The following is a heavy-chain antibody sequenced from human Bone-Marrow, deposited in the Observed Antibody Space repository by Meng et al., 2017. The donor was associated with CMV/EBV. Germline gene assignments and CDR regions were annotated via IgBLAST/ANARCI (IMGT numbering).Heavy chain of an antibody. D-gene: IGHD2-21*01. J-gene: IGHJ4*02. Sequence: GESLKISCTASGFTFGDYAVSWVRQAPGKGLEWIGFIRHKGYGRTAEYAATVKCRFTMSRDDTKSIAYLKMNRLKTEDTDVYYCTGDGGGGARPIEYWGQGTLVTVSS. CDR1: GFTFGDYA. CDR2: IRHKGYGRTA. CDR3: TGDGGGGARPIEY. V-gene: IGHV3-49*04.